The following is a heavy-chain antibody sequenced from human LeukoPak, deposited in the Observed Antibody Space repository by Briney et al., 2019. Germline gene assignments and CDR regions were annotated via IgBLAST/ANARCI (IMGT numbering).Heavy chain of an antibody. CDR1: GFTFSSYG. V-gene: IGHV3-33*01. J-gene: IGHJ4*02. CDR3: ARDRGYYDSSGYYSY. D-gene: IGHD3-22*01. CDR2: IWYDGSNK. Sequence: GGSLRLSCAASGFTFSSYGMHWVRQAPGKGLEWVAVIWYDGSNKYYADSVKGRFTISRDNSKNTLYLQMNSLRAEDTAVYYCARDRGYYDSSGYYSYWGQGTLVTVSS.